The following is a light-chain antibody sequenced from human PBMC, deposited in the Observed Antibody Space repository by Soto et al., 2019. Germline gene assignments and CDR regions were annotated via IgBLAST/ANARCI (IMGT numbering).Light chain of an antibody. CDR2: WAS. CDR1: QSLLYSSNNKNY. CDR3: QQYYSTPHT. Sequence: DIVMTQSPDSLAVSLGERATIDCRSSQSLLYSSNNKNYLAWYQNKPGQSPKLLISWASTRESGVPDRFTGRGAGTYFTLTIRSLQAEDVAVYYCQQYYSTPHTCGQGTKLEIK. V-gene: IGKV4-1*01. J-gene: IGKJ2*01.